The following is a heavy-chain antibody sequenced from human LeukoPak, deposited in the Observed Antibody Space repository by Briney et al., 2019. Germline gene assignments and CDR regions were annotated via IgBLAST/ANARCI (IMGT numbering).Heavy chain of an antibody. J-gene: IGHJ4*02. CDR2: ISGRGGAT. Sequence: GGSLRLSCAASGFTFSNYGMSWVRQAPGKGLEGVSGISGRGGATYDAHSVKGRFTISRDNSKNTLYLQMNSLRAEDTAVYYCAKSQEDDSSGYYYSNFDYWGQGTLVTVSS. CDR3: AKSQEDDSSGYYYSNFDY. V-gene: IGHV3-23*01. D-gene: IGHD3-22*01. CDR1: GFTFSNYG.